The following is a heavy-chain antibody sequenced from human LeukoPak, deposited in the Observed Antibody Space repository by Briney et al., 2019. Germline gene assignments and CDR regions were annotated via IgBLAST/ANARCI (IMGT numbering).Heavy chain of an antibody. CDR2: IYYSGIT. Sequence: PSETLSLTCAVSGVSISNGAYSWSWIRQSSGKGLEWIAYIYYSGITYYNPSLKSRVMISVDTSKNQFSLKLTSVTAADTAMYFCARGGDDMGNHESYLDHWGQGTLVTVSS. CDR1: GVSISNGAYS. D-gene: IGHD3-16*01. J-gene: IGHJ4*01. CDR3: ARGGDDMGNHESYLDH. V-gene: IGHV4-30-4*07.